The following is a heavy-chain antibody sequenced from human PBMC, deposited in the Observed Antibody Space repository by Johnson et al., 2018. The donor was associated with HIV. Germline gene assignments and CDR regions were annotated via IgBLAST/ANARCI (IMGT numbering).Heavy chain of an antibody. V-gene: IGHV3-30*18. CDR1: GLSFSNFG. CDR3: AKALGWELSI. CDR2: ISYDGSNK. J-gene: IGHJ3*02. Sequence: QVQLVESGGGVVQPGKSLTLSCVASGLSFSNFGIHWVRQAPGKGLEWVAVISYDGSNKYYADSVKGRFTISRDNSKNTLYLQMNSLRAEDTAVYYCAKALGWELSIWGQGTMVTVSS. D-gene: IGHD1-26*01.